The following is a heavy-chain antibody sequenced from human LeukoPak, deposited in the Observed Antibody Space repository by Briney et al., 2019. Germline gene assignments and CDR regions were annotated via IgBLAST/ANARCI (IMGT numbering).Heavy chain of an antibody. Sequence: ASVKVSCKASGYTFTSYDINWVRQATGRGLEWMGWMNPNSGNTGYAQKFQGRVTMTRNTSISTAYMELSSLRSEDTAVYYCARAYCSGGSCYSGYYYYGMDVWGQGTTVTVSS. D-gene: IGHD2-15*01. CDR3: ARAYCSGGSCYSGYYYYGMDV. CDR2: MNPNSGNT. CDR1: GYTFTSYD. J-gene: IGHJ6*02. V-gene: IGHV1-8*01.